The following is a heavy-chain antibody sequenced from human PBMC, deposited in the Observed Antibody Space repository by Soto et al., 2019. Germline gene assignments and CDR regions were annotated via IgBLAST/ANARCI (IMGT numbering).Heavy chain of an antibody. CDR2: VIPILGMA. CDR3: ARGGAVVVPGAVDRHNWFDP. V-gene: IGHV1-69*02. D-gene: IGHD2-2*01. Sequence: QVQLLQSGAEVKKPGSSVKVSCEASGGTFSSYSFSWVRQAPGQGLEWMGRVIPILGMANYAQKFQGRVTITADKSTSTVYMELSSLRSEDTAVYYCARGGAVVVPGAVDRHNWFDPWGQGTLVTVSS. J-gene: IGHJ5*02. CDR1: GGTFSSYS.